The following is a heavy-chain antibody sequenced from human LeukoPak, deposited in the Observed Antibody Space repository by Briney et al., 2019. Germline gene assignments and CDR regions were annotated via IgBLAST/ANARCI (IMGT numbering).Heavy chain of an antibody. J-gene: IGHJ4*02. CDR3: VTYQLLLYGFDY. D-gene: IGHD2-2*01. V-gene: IGHV3-66*01. Sequence: GGSLRLSCVASGFTVSSNYMSWVRQAPGKGLEWVSMFYIGGSTFYADSVKGRFTTARDSSKNTLYLQMNTLRAEDTAVYYCVTYQLLLYGFDYWGQGTLVTVSS. CDR1: GFTVSSNY. CDR2: FYIGGST.